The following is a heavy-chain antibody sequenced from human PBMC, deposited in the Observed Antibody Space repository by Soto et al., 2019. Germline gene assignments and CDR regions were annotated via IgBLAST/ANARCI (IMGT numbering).Heavy chain of an antibody. CDR2: IYYSGYT. J-gene: IGHJ3*02. D-gene: IGHD6-25*01. CDR3: ARGGLETKPGAFDI. CDR1: GGSITSYY. V-gene: IGHV4-59*12. Sequence: SETLSLTCTVSGGSITSYYWNWIRQSPGKGLEWIGHIYYSGYTNYNPSLKRRVTISVDTSKTQFSLKMSSVTPADTAVYYCARGGLETKPGAFDIWGQGTMVTVSS.